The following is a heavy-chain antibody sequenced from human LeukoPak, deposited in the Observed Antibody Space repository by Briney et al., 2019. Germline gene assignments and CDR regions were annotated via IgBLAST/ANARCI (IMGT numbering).Heavy chain of an antibody. D-gene: IGHD2-21*02. J-gene: IGHJ4*02. CDR1: GFTFSSYG. V-gene: IGHV3-30*18. CDR3: AKDIVGGGDDY. CDR2: ISYDAKST. Sequence: PGRSLRLSCVTSGFTFSSYGMHWVRQVPGKGLEWVAVISYDAKSTYHVDSVKGRFTISRDNAKNSIYLQMNSLRVEDTAVYYCAKDIVGGGDDYWGQGTLVIVSS.